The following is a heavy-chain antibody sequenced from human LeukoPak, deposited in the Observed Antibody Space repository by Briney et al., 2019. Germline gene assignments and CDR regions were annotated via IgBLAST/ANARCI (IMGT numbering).Heavy chain of an antibody. V-gene: IGHV3-7*01. CDR1: GFTFSSHW. Sequence: GESLRLSCGASGFTFSSHWMTWVRQAPGEGLEFVANIREDGSEINYADSVKGRFTVSRDNAKNSLYLQMNSLRAEDTALYYCARDVIVGESRLPHFDYWGQGTLVAVSS. J-gene: IGHJ4*02. CDR2: IREDGSEI. CDR3: ARDVIVGESRLPHFDY. D-gene: IGHD1-26*01.